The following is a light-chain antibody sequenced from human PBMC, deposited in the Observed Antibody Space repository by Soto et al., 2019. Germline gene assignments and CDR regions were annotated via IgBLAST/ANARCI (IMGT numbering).Light chain of an antibody. CDR3: KQYNNWLPLT. CDR2: GAS. CDR1: QSVSSN. J-gene: IGKJ4*01. V-gene: IGKV3-15*01. Sequence: EIVMTQSPATLSVSPGERATLSCRASQSVSSNLAWYPQKPGQAPRLLIYGASTRATCIPARFSGSGSGTEFTLTISILQSEDFAVYYCKQYNNWLPLTFGGGNKVEIK.